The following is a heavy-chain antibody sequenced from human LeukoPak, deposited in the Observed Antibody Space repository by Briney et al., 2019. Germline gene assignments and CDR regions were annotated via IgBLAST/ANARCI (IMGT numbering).Heavy chain of an antibody. V-gene: IGHV4-30-4*01. D-gene: IGHD6-13*01. Sequence: SQTLSLTCTVSGGSISNSEYYWSWIRQSPGKGLEWIGYIYYSGSSYYNPSLKSRLTISVDTSKNQFSLKLTSVTAADTAVYYCSRDLMRTYSINWSTSFHYWGQGTLVTVSS. CDR1: GGSISNSEYY. J-gene: IGHJ4*02. CDR2: IYYSGSS. CDR3: SRDLMRTYSINWSTSFHY.